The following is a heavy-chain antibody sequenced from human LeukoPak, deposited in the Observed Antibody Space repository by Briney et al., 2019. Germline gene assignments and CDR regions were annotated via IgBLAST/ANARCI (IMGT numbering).Heavy chain of an antibody. V-gene: IGHV4-59*01. CDR3: ARETYYYDSSAYYYNGFDI. J-gene: IGHJ3*02. D-gene: IGHD3-22*01. CDR2: VYYSGST. Sequence: SETLSLTCTVSGGSISSYYWNWMRQPPGKGLEWIGYVYYSGSTNYNPSRKSRVSISVDTSKHQFSLKLSSVTAADTAVYYCARETYYYDSSAYYYNGFDIWGQGTMVTVSS. CDR1: GGSISSYY.